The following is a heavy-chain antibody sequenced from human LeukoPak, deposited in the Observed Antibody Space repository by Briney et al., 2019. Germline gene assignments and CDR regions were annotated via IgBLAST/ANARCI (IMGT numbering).Heavy chain of an antibody. CDR3: ARQEIGLRSFDP. Sequence: SETLSLTCAVSGYSISSSNWWGWIRQPPGKGLEWIGSIYYSGSIFYNPSLKSRVTISIDTSKNHFSLKLSSVTAADTAVYYCARQEIGLRSFDPWGQGTLVTVSS. V-gene: IGHV4-38-2*01. CDR1: GYSISSSNW. D-gene: IGHD3/OR15-3a*01. CDR2: IYYSGSI. J-gene: IGHJ5*02.